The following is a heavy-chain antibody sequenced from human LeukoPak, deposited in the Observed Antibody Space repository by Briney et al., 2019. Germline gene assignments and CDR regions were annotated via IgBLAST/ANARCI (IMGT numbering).Heavy chain of an antibody. CDR2: IRYDGSNK. Sequence: QPGGSLRLSCAASGFSFSSYGMQWVRQAPGKGLEWVAFIRYDGSNKYYADSVKGRFTISRDNSKNTLYLQMNSLRAEDTAVYYCAIKEGTGIGYWGQGTLLTVSS. CDR3: AIKEGTGIGY. V-gene: IGHV3-30*02. D-gene: IGHD3-10*01. CDR1: GFSFSSYG. J-gene: IGHJ4*02.